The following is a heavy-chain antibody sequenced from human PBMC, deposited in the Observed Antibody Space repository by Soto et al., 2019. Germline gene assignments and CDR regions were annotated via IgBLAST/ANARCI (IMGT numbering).Heavy chain of an antibody. V-gene: IGHV1-8*01. CDR3: ARDLPDYYDSSGSMDF. Sequence: ASVKVSCKASGYTFTSYDINWVRQATGHGLEWMGWMNPNSGNTAYEQKFEGRVTITADESTSTAYMELSSLRSEDTAVYYCARDLPDYYDSSGSMDFWGQGTTVTVSS. J-gene: IGHJ6*02. D-gene: IGHD3-22*01. CDR1: GYTFTSYD. CDR2: MNPNSGNT.